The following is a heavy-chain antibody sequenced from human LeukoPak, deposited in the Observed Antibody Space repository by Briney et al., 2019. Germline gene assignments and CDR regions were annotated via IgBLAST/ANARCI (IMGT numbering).Heavy chain of an antibody. D-gene: IGHD3-10*01. CDR1: EFIFSDYW. Sequence: GGSLRLSCVASEFIFSDYWVSWVRQAPGKGLEWVANIKQGGREEKYVGSVKGRFAVSRDDAKSTLYLQMDSLSGDDTAVYYCARDNGGWFDSWGRGTLVTVSS. CDR3: ARDNGGWFDS. V-gene: IGHV3-7*03. J-gene: IGHJ5*01. CDR2: IKQGGREE.